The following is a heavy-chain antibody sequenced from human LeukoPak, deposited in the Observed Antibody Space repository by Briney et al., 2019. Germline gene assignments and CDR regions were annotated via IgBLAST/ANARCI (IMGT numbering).Heavy chain of an antibody. CDR1: GASVSSGTYY. CDR2: IYYSGST. Sequence: KTSETLSLTCTVSGASVSSGTYYWSWIRQPPGKGLEWIGYIYYSGSTNSNPSLKSRVTISVDTSKNQFSLKLTSVTAADTAVYYCAVPFVDTAMVRGIFDYWGQGTLVTVSS. CDR3: AVPFVDTAMVRGIFDY. V-gene: IGHV4-61*01. D-gene: IGHD5-18*01. J-gene: IGHJ4*02.